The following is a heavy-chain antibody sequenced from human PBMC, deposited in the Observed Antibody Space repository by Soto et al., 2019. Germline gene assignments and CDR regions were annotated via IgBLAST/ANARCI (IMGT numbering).Heavy chain of an antibody. D-gene: IGHD3-22*01. CDR1: GYTFTSYG. CDR3: ARAGYYDSSGHDAFDI. J-gene: IGHJ3*02. Sequence: ASVKVSCKASGYTFTSYGITWVRQAPGQGLEWMGWISAYNGNTNYAEKLQGRVTMTTDTSTSIAYMELRSLRSDDTAVYYCARAGYYDSSGHDAFDIWGQGTMVTVSS. CDR2: ISAYNGNT. V-gene: IGHV1-18*01.